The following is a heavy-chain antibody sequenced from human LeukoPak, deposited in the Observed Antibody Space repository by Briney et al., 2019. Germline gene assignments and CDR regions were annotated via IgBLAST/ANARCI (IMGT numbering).Heavy chain of an antibody. CDR1: GFTFSSYW. V-gene: IGHV3-7*01. Sequence: PGGSLRLSCAASGFTFSSYWMSWVRQAPGKGLEWVANIKQDGSEKYYVDSVKGRFTISRDNAKNSLYLKMNSLRAEDTAVYYCARDNPYYYDSSGYYVVWGQGTLVTVSS. CDR3: ARDNPYYYDSSGYYVV. D-gene: IGHD3-22*01. CDR2: IKQDGSEK. J-gene: IGHJ4*02.